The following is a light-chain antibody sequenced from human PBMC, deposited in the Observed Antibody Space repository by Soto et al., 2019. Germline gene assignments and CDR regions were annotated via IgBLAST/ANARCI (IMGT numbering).Light chain of an antibody. CDR2: DAS. CDR3: QQRSNWPGT. V-gene: IGKV3-11*01. J-gene: IGKJ1*01. CDR1: QSVSSY. Sequence: EIGLTQSPATLSLSPGERATLSCRASQSVSSYLAWYQQKPGQAPRLLIYDASNRATGIPARFSGSGSGTDFTLTISSLEPEDFAVYYCQQRSNWPGTFGQGTKVEIK.